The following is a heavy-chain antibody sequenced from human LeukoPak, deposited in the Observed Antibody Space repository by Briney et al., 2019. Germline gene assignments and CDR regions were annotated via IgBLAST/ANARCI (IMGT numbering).Heavy chain of an antibody. D-gene: IGHD3-22*01. V-gene: IGHV3-23*01. CDR2: ISGSGGST. CDR3: AKSAGEVVVITYFDY. Sequence: GGSLRLSCAASGFTSSSYAMSWVRQAPGKGLEWVSAISGSGGSTYYADSVKGRFTISRDNSKNTLYLQMNSLRAEDTAVYYCAKSAGEVVVITYFDYWGQGTLVTVSS. J-gene: IGHJ4*02. CDR1: GFTSSSYA.